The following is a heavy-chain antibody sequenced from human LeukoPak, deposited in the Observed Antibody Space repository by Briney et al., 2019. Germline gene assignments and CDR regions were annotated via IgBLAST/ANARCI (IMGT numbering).Heavy chain of an antibody. Sequence: PGGSLRLSCAASGFMFISYWMHWVRQAPGKGLVWVSRINSDGRITSYADTVRGRFTISRDSTKNTPYLQMNSLRAEDTAVYYCTRDSSSTLGYWGQGTLVTVSS. V-gene: IGHV3-74*01. CDR2: INSDGRIT. CDR1: GFMFISYW. J-gene: IGHJ4*02. D-gene: IGHD6-13*01. CDR3: TRDSSSTLGY.